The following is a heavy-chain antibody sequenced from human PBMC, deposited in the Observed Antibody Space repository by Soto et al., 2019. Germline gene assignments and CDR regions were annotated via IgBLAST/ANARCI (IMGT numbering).Heavy chain of an antibody. CDR1: GYTFTSYA. V-gene: IGHV1-3*01. Sequence: ASVTVSCKASGYTFTSYAMHWVRQAPGQRLEWMGWINAGNGNTKYSQKFQGRVTITRDTSASTAYMELSSLRSEDTAVYYCASGPWEQQPKTPYYYYYGMDVWGQGTTVTVSS. CDR3: ASGPWEQQPKTPYYYYYGMDV. CDR2: INAGNGNT. J-gene: IGHJ6*02. D-gene: IGHD6-13*01.